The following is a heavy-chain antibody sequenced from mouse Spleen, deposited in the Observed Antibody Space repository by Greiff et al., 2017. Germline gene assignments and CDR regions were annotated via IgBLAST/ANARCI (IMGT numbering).Heavy chain of an antibody. J-gene: IGHJ2*01. CDR3: MRSWGAY. V-gene: IGHV11-2*01. CDR1: GIIFSGFW. Sequence: EVQLQESGGGLVQPGGSRGLSCEGSGIIFSGFWMSWVRQTPGKTLEWIGDINSDGSVTNYAPSLKDRFTIFRDNDKNNLFLQMTNVRSEDTATYFCMRSWGAYWGQGTTLTVSS. CDR2: INSDGSVT.